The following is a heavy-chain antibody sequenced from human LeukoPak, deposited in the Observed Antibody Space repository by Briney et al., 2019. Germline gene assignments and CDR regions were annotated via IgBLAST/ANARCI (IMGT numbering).Heavy chain of an antibody. CDR2: ISYSGST. CDR3: ARGSGYYLSLPFDY. J-gene: IGHJ4*02. Sequence: PSETLSLTCTVSGGSISSSSYYWDWVRQPPGKGLEWIGSISYSGSTTYNPSLKSGVTISVDWSKNQFSLKLSSVTAADTAVYYCARGSGYYLSLPFDYWGQGTLVTVSS. D-gene: IGHD3-22*01. V-gene: IGHV4-39*01. CDR1: GGSISSSSYY.